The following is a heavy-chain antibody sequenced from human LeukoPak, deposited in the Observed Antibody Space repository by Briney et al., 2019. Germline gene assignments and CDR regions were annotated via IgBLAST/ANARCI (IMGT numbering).Heavy chain of an antibody. V-gene: IGHV3-30*18. CDR1: GFTFSGYG. J-gene: IGHJ4*02. CDR3: AKDHWTDSSGPHLDY. Sequence: GGPLRLSCAASGFTFSGYGMHWVRQAPGKGLQWVAVISYDGSNEYYADSVKGRFTISRDNSKNTLYLQMNSLRTDDTAVYYCAKDHWTDSSGPHLDYWGQGTLVTVSS. D-gene: IGHD3-22*01. CDR2: ISYDGSNE.